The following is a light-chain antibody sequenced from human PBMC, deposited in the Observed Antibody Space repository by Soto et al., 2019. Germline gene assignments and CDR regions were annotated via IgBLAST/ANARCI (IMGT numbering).Light chain of an antibody. V-gene: IGLV2-14*01. CDR3: SSYAGNNQKFDVV. CDR2: EVT. CDR1: SGDIGSYNR. Sequence: QSVLTQPASVSGSPGQSITISCTGTSGDIGSYNRVSWYQQHPGKAPKLIIYEVTDRPSGVSNRFSGSKSGNTASLTVSGLQAEDEADYYCSSYAGNNQKFDVVFGGGTKLTVL. J-gene: IGLJ2*01.